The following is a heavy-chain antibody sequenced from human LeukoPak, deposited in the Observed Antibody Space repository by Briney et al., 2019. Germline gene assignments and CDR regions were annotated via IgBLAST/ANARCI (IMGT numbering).Heavy chain of an antibody. V-gene: IGHV3-15*01. CDR3: ARQQQLNAFDI. D-gene: IGHD6-13*01. CDR1: GFTFTNAW. J-gene: IGHJ3*02. Sequence: GGSLRLSCTASGFTFTNAWMTWVRQTAGKGLEWVGRIKSKEDGGTTDFASPVKGRFTISRDDSKRTLYLQMNSLRAEDTAVYYCARQQQLNAFDIWGQGTMVTVSS. CDR2: IKSKEDGGTT.